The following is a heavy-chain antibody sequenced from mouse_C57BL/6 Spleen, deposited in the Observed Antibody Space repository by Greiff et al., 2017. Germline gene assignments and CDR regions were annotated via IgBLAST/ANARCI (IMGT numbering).Heavy chain of an antibody. D-gene: IGHD2-4*01. V-gene: IGHV5-6*01. CDR3: ARHYDYPYAMDY. J-gene: IGHJ4*01. Sequence: EVKLMESGGDLVKPGGSLKLSCAASGFTFSSYGMSWVRQTPDKRLEWVATISSGGSYTYYPDSVKGRFTISRDNAKNTLYLQMSSLQSEDTAMNYCARHYDYPYAMDYWGQGTSVTVSS. CDR2: ISSGGSYT. CDR1: GFTFSSYG.